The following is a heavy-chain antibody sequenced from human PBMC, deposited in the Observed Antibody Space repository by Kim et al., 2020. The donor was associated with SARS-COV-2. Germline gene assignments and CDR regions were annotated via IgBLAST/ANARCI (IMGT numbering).Heavy chain of an antibody. Sequence: GGSLRLSCAASGFTFSSYAMSWVRPAPGKGLEWVSAISGSGGSTYYADSVKGRFTISRDNSKNTLYLQMNSLRAEDTAVYYCGFYCSSTSCLVNDAFDIWGQGTMVTVSS. CDR1: GFTFSSYA. V-gene: IGHV3-23*01. J-gene: IGHJ3*02. CDR3: GFYCSSTSCLVNDAFDI. D-gene: IGHD2-2*01. CDR2: ISGSGGST.